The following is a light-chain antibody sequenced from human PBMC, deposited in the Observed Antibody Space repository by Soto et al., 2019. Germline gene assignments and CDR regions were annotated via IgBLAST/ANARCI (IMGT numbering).Light chain of an antibody. J-gene: IGKJ5*01. CDR2: GAS. V-gene: IGKV3-15*01. CDR3: QQRSYWPIT. Sequence: EIVMTQSPATLSVSPGERATLSCRASQSVSSKLAWYQQKPGQAPRLLIYGASTRATGIPARFSGSGSGTEFTLTISSLEPEDFAVYYCQQRSYWPITFGQGTRLEIK. CDR1: QSVSSK.